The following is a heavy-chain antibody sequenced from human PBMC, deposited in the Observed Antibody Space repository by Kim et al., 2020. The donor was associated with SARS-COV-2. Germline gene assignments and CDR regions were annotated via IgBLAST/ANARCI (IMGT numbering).Heavy chain of an antibody. J-gene: IGHJ4*02. CDR2: VYSSGST. V-gene: IGHV4-4*07. CDR1: GGSISSYY. Sequence: SETLSLTCTVSGGSISSYYWSWIRQPAGKGLEWIGRVYSSGSTNYNPSLESRVTMSVDTSKNQFSLKLSSVTAADTAVYYCARGYSGSSTLWAFDYWGQGTLVTVSS. CDR3: ARGYSGSSTLWAFDY. D-gene: IGHD1-26*01.